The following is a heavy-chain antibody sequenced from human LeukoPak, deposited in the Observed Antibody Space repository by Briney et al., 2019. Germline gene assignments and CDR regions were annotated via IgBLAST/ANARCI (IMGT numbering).Heavy chain of an antibody. J-gene: IGHJ4*02. CDR2: ISYDGSNK. CDR1: GFTFSSYA. CDR3: ARAPALRSALDY. V-gene: IGHV3-30-3*01. Sequence: GGSLRLSCAASGFTFSSYAMHWVRQAPGKGLEWVAVISYDGSNKYYADSVKGRFTISRDNSKNTLYLQMNSLRAEDTAVYYCARAPALRSALDYWGQGTLVTVSS. D-gene: IGHD5/OR15-5a*01.